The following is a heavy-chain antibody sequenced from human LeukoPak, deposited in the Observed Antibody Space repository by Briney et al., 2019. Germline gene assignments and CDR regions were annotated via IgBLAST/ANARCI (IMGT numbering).Heavy chain of an antibody. Sequence: SVKVSCKASGGTFSSYAISWVRQAPGQGLEWMGGIIPIFGTANHAQKFQGRVTITTDESTSTAYMELSSLRSEDTAVYYCARGLPYCSSTSCYLDYWGQGTLVTVSS. CDR3: ARGLPYCSSTSCYLDY. J-gene: IGHJ4*02. D-gene: IGHD2-2*01. CDR1: GGTFSSYA. V-gene: IGHV1-69*05. CDR2: IIPIFGTA.